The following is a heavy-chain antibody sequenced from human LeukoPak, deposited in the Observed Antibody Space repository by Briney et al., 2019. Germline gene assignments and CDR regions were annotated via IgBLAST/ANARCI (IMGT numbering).Heavy chain of an antibody. CDR2: ISYDGSNK. Sequence: GGSLRLSCAASGFTFSSYAMHWVRQAPGKGLEWVAVISYDGSNKYYADSVKGRLTISRDNSKNTLYLQMNSLRAEDTAVYYCARDSGGGGYFDYWGQGTLVTVSS. CDR1: GFTFSSYA. V-gene: IGHV3-30*04. CDR3: ARDSGGGGYFDY. D-gene: IGHD3-22*01. J-gene: IGHJ4*02.